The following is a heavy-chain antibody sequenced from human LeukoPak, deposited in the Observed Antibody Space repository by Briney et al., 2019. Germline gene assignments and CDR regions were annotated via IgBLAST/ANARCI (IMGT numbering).Heavy chain of an antibody. CDR3: ARGLMVRGVLAYFDY. D-gene: IGHD3-10*01. V-gene: IGHV4-59*01. Sequence: SETLSHTCTVSGGSISSYYWSWIRQPPGKGLEWIGYIYYSGSTNYNPSLKSRVTIPVDTSKNQFSLKLSSVTAADTAVYYCARGLMVRGVLAYFDYWGQGTLVTVSS. CDR1: GGSISSYY. J-gene: IGHJ4*02. CDR2: IYYSGST.